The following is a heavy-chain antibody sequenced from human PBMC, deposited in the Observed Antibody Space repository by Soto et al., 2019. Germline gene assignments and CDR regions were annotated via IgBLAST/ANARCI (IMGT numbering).Heavy chain of an antibody. Sequence: LSLTCTVSGGSISSSSYYWGWIRQPPGKGLEWIGSIHYSGITYYNPSLKSRVTISVDTSKNQFSLKLSSVTAADTAVYYCARHENSGYTELYNWFDPWGQGTLVTVSS. J-gene: IGHJ5*02. D-gene: IGHD5-12*01. CDR1: GGSISSSSYY. CDR2: IHYSGIT. CDR3: ARHENSGYTELYNWFDP. V-gene: IGHV4-39*01.